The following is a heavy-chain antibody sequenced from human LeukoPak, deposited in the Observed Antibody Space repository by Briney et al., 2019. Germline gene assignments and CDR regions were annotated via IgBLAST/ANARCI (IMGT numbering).Heavy chain of an antibody. J-gene: IGHJ6*02. CDR2: TKSKTDGGTT. Sequence: GGSLRLSCAASGFTFSNAWMNWVRQAPGKGLEWVGRTKSKTDGGTTDYAAPVKGRFTISRDDSKNTLYLQMNSLKTEDTAVYYCTTGVGYCSGGSCSTPYYYYYYGMDVWGQGTTVTVSS. V-gene: IGHV3-15*07. CDR3: TTGVGYCSGGSCSTPYYYYYYGMDV. D-gene: IGHD2-15*01. CDR1: GFTFSNAW.